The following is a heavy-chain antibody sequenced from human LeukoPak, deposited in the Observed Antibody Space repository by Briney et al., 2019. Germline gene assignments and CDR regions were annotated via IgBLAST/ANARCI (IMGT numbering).Heavy chain of an antibody. CDR2: INHSGST. V-gene: IGHV4-34*01. CDR1: GGSFSGYY. Sequence: PSETLSLTCAVYGGSFSGYYWSWIRQPPGKGLEWIGEINHSGSTNYNPSLKSRVTISVDTSKNQFSLKLSSVTAADTAVYYCARGKEYYYYYMDVWGKGTTVTVSS. CDR3: ARGKEYYYYYMDV. J-gene: IGHJ6*03.